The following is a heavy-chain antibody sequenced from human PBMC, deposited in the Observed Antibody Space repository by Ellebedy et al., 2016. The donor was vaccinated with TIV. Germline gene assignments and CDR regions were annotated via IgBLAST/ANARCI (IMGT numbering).Heavy chain of an antibody. CDR3: TREGSGAWAFDM. CDR2: INPNSGGT. J-gene: IGHJ3*02. V-gene: IGHV1-2*02. D-gene: IGHD2-15*01. Sequence: AASVKVSCKASEYTFTGYYMHWVRQAPGQGLAWMGWINPNSGGTNYAQKFQGRVTMTRDTSISTAYMELTRLRSDDTAVYYCTREGSGAWAFDMWGQGTMVTVSS. CDR1: EYTFTGYY.